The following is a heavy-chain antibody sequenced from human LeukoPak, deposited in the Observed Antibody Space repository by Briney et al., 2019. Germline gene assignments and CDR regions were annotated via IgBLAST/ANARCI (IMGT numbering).Heavy chain of an antibody. CDR1: GYNC. V-gene: IGHV5-10-1*01. CDR3: ANLHYGSGSVSDF. CDR2: INPSDSYA. D-gene: IGHD3-10*01. Sequence: GESLKISCKGSGYNCISWVRQMPGKGLEWMGRINPSDSYATYNPSFQGHVTISGDKSINTAYLQWSSLKASDTAMYYCANLHYGSGSVSDFWGQGTLVTVSS. J-gene: IGHJ4*02.